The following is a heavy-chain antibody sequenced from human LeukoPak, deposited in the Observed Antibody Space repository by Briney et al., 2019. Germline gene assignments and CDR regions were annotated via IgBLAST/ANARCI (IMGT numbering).Heavy chain of an antibody. J-gene: IGHJ3*02. V-gene: IGHV3-74*01. CDR2: INTDGSST. CDR3: ARDCSSTSCQGKTDAFDI. Sequence: GGSLRLSCAASGFTFSSYWMHWVRQAPGKGLVWVSRINTDGSSTSYADSVKGRFTISRDNAKNTLYLQMNSLRAEDTAVYYCARDCSSTSCQGKTDAFDIWGQGTMVTVSS. CDR1: GFTFSSYW. D-gene: IGHD2-2*01.